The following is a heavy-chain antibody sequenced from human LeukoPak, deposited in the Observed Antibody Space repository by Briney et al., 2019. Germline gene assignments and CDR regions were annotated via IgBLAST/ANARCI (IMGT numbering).Heavy chain of an antibody. CDR3: ATSTAAAGTD. CDR1: GFTFSNYA. Sequence: PGGSLRLSCVASGFTFSNYAMHWVRQAPGKGLEWAAVISHDAKERYYGGPAKGRFTISRDNSKNTLYLQMNSLRAEDTAIYYCATSTAAAGTDWGQGTLVTVSS. V-gene: IGHV3-30*03. J-gene: IGHJ4*02. D-gene: IGHD6-13*01. CDR2: ISHDAKER.